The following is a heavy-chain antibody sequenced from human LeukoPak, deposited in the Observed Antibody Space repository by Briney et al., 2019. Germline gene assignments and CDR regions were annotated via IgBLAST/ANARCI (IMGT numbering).Heavy chain of an antibody. CDR1: GGSFGGYY. Sequence: ETLSLTCAVYGGSFGGYYWSWIRQPLGKGLEWIGEINHSGSTNYNPSLKSRVTISVDTSKNQFSLKLSSVTAADTAVYYCARGRGYCSSTSCYHMDVWGKGTTVTVSS. CDR2: INHSGST. CDR3: ARGRGYCSSTSCYHMDV. V-gene: IGHV4-34*01. D-gene: IGHD2-2*01. J-gene: IGHJ6*03.